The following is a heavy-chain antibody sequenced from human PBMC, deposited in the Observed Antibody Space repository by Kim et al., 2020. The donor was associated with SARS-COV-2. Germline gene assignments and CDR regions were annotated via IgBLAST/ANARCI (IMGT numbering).Heavy chain of an antibody. Sequence: YEQKFQGRVTMTRDTSTSTVYMELSSLRSEDTAVYYCARGLAVVTPPDDYWGQGTLVTVSS. J-gene: IGHJ4*02. D-gene: IGHD2-21*02. V-gene: IGHV1-46*01. CDR3: ARGLAVVTPPDDY.